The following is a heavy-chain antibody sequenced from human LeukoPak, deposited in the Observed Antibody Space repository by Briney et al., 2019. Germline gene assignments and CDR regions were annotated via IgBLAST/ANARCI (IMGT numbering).Heavy chain of an antibody. CDR2: INPSGGST. CDR1: GYTFTSYY. J-gene: IGHJ6*03. D-gene: IGHD3-3*01. V-gene: IGHV1-46*01. Sequence: GASVKVSCKASGYTFTSYYMHWVRQAPGQGLEWMGIINPSGGSTSYAQKFQGRVTMTRDTSTSTVYMELSNLRSEDTAVYYCARDPTYDFWSGRNGGYMDVWGKGTTVTVSS. CDR3: ARDPTYDFWSGRNGGYMDV.